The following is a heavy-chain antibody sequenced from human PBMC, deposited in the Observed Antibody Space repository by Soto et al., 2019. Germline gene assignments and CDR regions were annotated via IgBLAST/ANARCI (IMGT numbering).Heavy chain of an antibody. J-gene: IGHJ3*02. CDR1: GGTFSSYA. Sequence: SVKVSCKASGGTFSSYAISWVRQAPGQGPEWMGGIIPIFGTANYAQKFQGRVTITADESTSTAYMELSSLRSEDTAVYYCARAHVDTAMAYDAFDIWGQGTMVTVSS. V-gene: IGHV1-69*13. CDR3: ARAHVDTAMAYDAFDI. D-gene: IGHD5-18*01. CDR2: IIPIFGTA.